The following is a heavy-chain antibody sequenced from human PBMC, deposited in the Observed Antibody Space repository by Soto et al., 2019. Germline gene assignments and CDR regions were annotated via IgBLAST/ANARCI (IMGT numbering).Heavy chain of an antibody. CDR2: IWFDGGNK. CDR3: ARANYGSGSNYYYGMDV. D-gene: IGHD3-10*01. CDR1: GFTFSRYG. J-gene: IGHJ6*04. Sequence: QVELVESGGGVVQPGRSLRLSCAAAGFTFSRYGMHWVRQAPGKGLEWVAVIWFDGGNKYYTDSVKGRFTISRDNSKNTLDLQMKSLRVEDTALYYCARANYGSGSNYYYGMDVWGKGTTVTVSS. V-gene: IGHV3-33*01.